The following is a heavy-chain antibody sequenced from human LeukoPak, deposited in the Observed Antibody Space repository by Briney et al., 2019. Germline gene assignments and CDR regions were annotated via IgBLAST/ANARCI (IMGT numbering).Heavy chain of an antibody. CDR2: IIPIFGTA. D-gene: IGHD5-24*01. Sequence: ASVKVSCKASGGTFSSYAISWVRQAPGQGLEWMGGIIPIFGTANYAQKFEGRGTITTDESTSTAYMELSSLRSEDTAVYYCAAEGGEMATITNDYWGQGTLVTVSS. CDR3: AAEGGEMATITNDY. V-gene: IGHV1-69*05. J-gene: IGHJ4*02. CDR1: GGTFSSYA.